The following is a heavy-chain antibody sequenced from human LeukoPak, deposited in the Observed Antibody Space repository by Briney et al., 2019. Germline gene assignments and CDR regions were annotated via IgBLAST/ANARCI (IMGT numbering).Heavy chain of an antibody. V-gene: IGHV4-59*01. D-gene: IGHD3-10*01. J-gene: IGHJ5*02. CDR1: GGSISSYY. CDR2: TYYSGST. CDR3: ARFGPRGWFDP. Sequence: SETLSLTCTVSGGSISSYYWNWIRQPPGKGLEWIGYTYYSGSTNYNPSLKSRVTISVDTSKNQFSLKLSSVTAADTAVYYCARFGPRGWFDPWGQGTLVTVSS.